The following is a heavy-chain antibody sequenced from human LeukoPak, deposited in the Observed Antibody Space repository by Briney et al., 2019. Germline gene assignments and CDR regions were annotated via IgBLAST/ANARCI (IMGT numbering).Heavy chain of an antibody. CDR2: IYYSGST. V-gene: IGHV4-59*01. CDR3: ARAGGGTDAFDI. CDR1: GGSISSNY. J-gene: IGHJ3*02. D-gene: IGHD2-15*01. Sequence: SETLSLTCTVSGGSISSNYWSWIRQPPGKGLEWIGYIYYSGSTNYNPSLKSRVTISVDTSKNQFSLKLSSVTAADTAVYYCARAGGGTDAFDIWGQGTMVTVSS.